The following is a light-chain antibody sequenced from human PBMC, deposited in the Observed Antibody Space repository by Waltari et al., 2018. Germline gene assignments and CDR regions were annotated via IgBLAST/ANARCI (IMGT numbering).Light chain of an antibody. CDR3: CSFTSTLDV. CDR2: EVN. CDR1: SSDIGRYNF. V-gene: IGLV2-14*03. J-gene: IGLJ2*01. Sequence: QSALTQPASVSGSPGQSITISCTGTSSDIGRYNFVSWYQQHPGKAPKLIIYEVNNRPSGVSNRFSGSKSGRTASLTISGLQADDEADYYCCSFTSTLDVFGGGTKLTVL.